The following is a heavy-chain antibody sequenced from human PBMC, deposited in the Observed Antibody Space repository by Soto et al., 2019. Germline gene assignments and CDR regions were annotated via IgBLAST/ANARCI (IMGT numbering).Heavy chain of an antibody. V-gene: IGHV3-72*01. D-gene: IGHD3-10*01. CDR3: TRDPSYYGSGSYH. Sequence: GGSLRLSCAASGFTFSDPYMDWVRQAPGKGLEWVGRIKNRANGYSTEYAASVKGRITISRDDSKNSVYLQMNSLKTEDTAVYYCTRDPSYYGSGSYHWGQGTMVTVYS. CDR1: GFTFSDPY. J-gene: IGHJ4*02. CDR2: IKNRANGYST.